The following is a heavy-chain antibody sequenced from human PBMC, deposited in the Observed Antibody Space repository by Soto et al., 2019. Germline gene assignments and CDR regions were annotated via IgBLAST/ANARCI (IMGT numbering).Heavy chain of an antibody. D-gene: IGHD3-3*01. CDR2: INPNSGGT. V-gene: IGHV1-2*04. J-gene: IGHJ6*02. CDR3: ARGSYYDFWSCYLLGMDV. CDR1: GYTFTGYY. Sequence: GASVKVSCKASGYTFTGYYMHWVRQAPGQGLEWMGWINPNSGGTNYAQKFQGWVTMTRDTSISTAYMELSRLRSDDTAVYYCARGSYYDFWSCYLLGMDVWGQGTTVTVSS.